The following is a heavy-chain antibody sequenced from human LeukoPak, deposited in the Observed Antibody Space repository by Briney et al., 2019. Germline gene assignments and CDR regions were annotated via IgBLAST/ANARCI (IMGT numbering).Heavy chain of an antibody. CDR3: ARDHNYAFDN. CDR1: GFPFIEYS. V-gene: IGHV3-48*01. D-gene: IGHD1-1*01. J-gene: IGHJ4*02. Sequence: GGSLRLSCTASGFPFIEYSMNWVRQAPGKGLEWISYIGIDSGNTKYADSVRGRFTISTDKAKDSLYLQMNSLRVEDTAVYYCARDHNYAFDNWGRGTLVSVAS. CDR2: IGIDSGNT.